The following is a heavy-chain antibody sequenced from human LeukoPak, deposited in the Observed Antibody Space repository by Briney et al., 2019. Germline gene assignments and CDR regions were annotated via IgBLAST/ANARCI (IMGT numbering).Heavy chain of an antibody. CDR2: IYYSGST. CDR3: AKGGKWDVTPFDY. V-gene: IGHV4-31*03. D-gene: IGHD1-26*01. Sequence: SQTLSLTCTVSGGSISSGGYYWSWIRQHPGKGLEWIGYIYYSGSTYYNPSLKSRVAISVDTSKNQFSLKLSSVTAADTAVYYCAKGGKWDVTPFDYWGQGTLVTVSS. J-gene: IGHJ4*02. CDR1: GGSISSGGYY.